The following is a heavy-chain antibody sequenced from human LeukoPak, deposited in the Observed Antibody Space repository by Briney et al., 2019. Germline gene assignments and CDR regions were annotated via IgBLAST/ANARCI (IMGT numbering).Heavy chain of an antibody. CDR1: GGSISDYY. Sequence: SETLSLTCTVSGGSISDYYWSWIRQPAGKGLEWLGRIYTSGSTKYNPSLESRVTMSVDTSKNQFSLKLSFVTAADTAVYYCARVGSGYDYFDYWGQGTLVTVSS. D-gene: IGHD3-22*01. CDR3: ARVGSGYDYFDY. J-gene: IGHJ4*02. V-gene: IGHV4-4*07. CDR2: IYTSGST.